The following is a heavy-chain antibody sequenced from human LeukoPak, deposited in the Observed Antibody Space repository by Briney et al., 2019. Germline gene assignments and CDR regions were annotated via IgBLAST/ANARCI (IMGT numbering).Heavy chain of an antibody. J-gene: IGHJ4*02. CDR3: AKGRVGSGWYLFDY. D-gene: IGHD6-19*01. Sequence: PGGSLRLSCAASGFTFSSYSMNWVRQAPGKGLEWVSSISSSSYIYYADSVKGRFTISRDNAKNSLYLQMNSLRAEDTAVYYCAKGRVGSGWYLFDYWGQGTLVTVSS. V-gene: IGHV3-21*04. CDR1: GFTFSSYS. CDR2: ISSSSYI.